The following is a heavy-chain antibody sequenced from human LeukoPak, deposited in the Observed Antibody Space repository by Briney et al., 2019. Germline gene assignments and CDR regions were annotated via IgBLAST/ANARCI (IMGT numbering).Heavy chain of an antibody. J-gene: IGHJ4*02. CDR2: INPNGGGT. V-gene: IGHV1-2*02. CDR1: GYTFTDYY. CDR3: ARCALTGSYTNY. D-gene: IGHD3-9*01. Sequence: ASVKVSCKTSGYTFTDYYIHWVRQAPGQGLEWMGWINPNGGGTNYAQKFQGRVTMTRDTSINTAYMELSSLRSDDTAVYYCARCALTGSYTNYWGQGTLVTVSS.